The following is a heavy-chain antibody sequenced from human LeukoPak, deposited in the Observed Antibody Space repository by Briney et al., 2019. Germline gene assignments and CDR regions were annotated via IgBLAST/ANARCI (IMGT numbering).Heavy chain of an antibody. V-gene: IGHV4-61*02. Sequence: ASQTLSLTCTVSGGSISSNSYYWSWIRQPAGKGLEWIGRIYTSGSTNYNPSLKSRVTISVDTSKNQFSLKLSSVTAADTAVYYCARGDPSSYSTFDYWGQGTLVTVSS. J-gene: IGHJ4*02. CDR3: ARGDPSSYSTFDY. D-gene: IGHD4-11*01. CDR1: GGSISSNSYY. CDR2: IYTSGST.